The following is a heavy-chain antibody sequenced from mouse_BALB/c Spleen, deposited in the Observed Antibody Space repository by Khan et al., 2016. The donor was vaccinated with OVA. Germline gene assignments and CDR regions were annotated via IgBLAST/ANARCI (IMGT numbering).Heavy chain of an antibody. Sequence: EVELVESGGDLVKPGGSLKLSCAASGFTFSSYSMSWVRQTPDKRLEWVASISSGGDYTYYPDIVKGRFTISRDNAKNTLYLEMSSLKSEDTARYYCASQLTWSFAYWGQGTLVTVSA. V-gene: IGHV5-6*01. D-gene: IGHD1-3*01. CDR2: ISSGGDYT. CDR3: ASQLTWSFAY. CDR1: GFTFSSYS. J-gene: IGHJ3*01.